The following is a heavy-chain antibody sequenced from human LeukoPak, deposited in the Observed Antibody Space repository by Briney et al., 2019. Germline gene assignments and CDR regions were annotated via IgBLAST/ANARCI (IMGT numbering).Heavy chain of an antibody. CDR1: GGSISSYY. Sequence: MPSETLSLTCTVSGGSISSYYWSWIRQPPEKGLEWIGYIYYSGSTNYNPSLKSRVTISVDTSKNQFSLKLSSVTAADTAVYYCARYRYGSGSYYKSYGMDVWGKGTTVTVSS. J-gene: IGHJ6*04. CDR2: IYYSGST. CDR3: ARYRYGSGSYYKSYGMDV. D-gene: IGHD3-10*01. V-gene: IGHV4-59*01.